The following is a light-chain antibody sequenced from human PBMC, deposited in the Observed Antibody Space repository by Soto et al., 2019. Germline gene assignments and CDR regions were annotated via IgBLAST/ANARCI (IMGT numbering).Light chain of an antibody. CDR2: DAS. J-gene: IGKJ1*01. CDR1: RSISDW. CDR3: LKYSSHSWT. Sequence: DIQMTQSPSSLSPSVGDRVTITCRASRSISDWLAWYQQKPGKAPELLIFDASNLKSGVSSRFSGSGSGTEFTLTISRLQPDDVATYYCLKYSSHSWTFGQRTKVQI. V-gene: IGKV1-5*01.